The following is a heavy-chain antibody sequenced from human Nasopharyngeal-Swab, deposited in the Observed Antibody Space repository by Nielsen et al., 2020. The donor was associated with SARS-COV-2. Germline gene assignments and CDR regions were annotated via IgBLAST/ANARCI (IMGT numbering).Heavy chain of an antibody. CDR1: GDSVSSNSAA. V-gene: IGHV6-1*01. CDR3: ARRMSPAGTELRVWWYFDL. D-gene: IGHD6-13*01. Sequence: SETLSLTCAISGDSVSSNSAAWNWIRQSPSRGLEWLGRTYYRSKWYNDYAVSVKSRITINPDTSKNQFSLQLNSVTPEDTAVYYCARRMSPAGTELRVWWYFDLWGRGTLVTVSS. J-gene: IGHJ2*01. CDR2: TYYRSKWYN.